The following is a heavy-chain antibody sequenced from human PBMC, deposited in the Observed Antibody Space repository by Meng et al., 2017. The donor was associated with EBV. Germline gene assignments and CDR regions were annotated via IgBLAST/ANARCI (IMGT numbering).Heavy chain of an antibody. J-gene: IGHJ4*02. D-gene: IGHD3-10*01. CDR2: FLPRLGAP. Sequence: QGQVVKSAAEVREPGSSVMVSLKTSGGPFRYYAISWVRQAPGQGLEWLGGFLPRLGAPNYAQKFHGRVKITADESTSTHYMDLSSLRSEDTAIYYCASESGRGYTPDYWGQGTLVTVSS. CDR3: ASESGRGYTPDY. V-gene: IGHV1-69*01. CDR1: GGPFRYYA.